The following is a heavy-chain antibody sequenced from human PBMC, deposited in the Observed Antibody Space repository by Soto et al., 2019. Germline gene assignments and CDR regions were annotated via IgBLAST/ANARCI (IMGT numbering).Heavy chain of an antibody. CDR3: ARPYQLLSSSAAFDI. CDR2: IIPIFGTA. Sequence: ASVKVSCKASGGTFSSYAISWVRQAPGQGLEWMGGIIPIFGTANYAQKFQGRVTITADESTSTAYMELSRLRSDDTAVYYCARPYQLLSSSAAFDIWGQGTMVTVSS. D-gene: IGHD2-2*01. V-gene: IGHV1-69*13. J-gene: IGHJ3*02. CDR1: GGTFSSYA.